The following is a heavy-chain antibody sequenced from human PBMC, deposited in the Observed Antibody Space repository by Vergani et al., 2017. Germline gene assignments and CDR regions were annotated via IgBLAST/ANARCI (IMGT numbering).Heavy chain of an antibody. J-gene: IGHJ4*02. CDR3: VKDHPVFDE. Sequence: QVQLVESAGGVVQPGGSLRLSCAASGFTFNHYAMNWVRQAPGKGLEWVAFIQKDGIDKFYADSVRGRFTISRDISKNTLYLEMNSLSAEDTALYHCVKDHPVFDEWGRGTLVSVS. CDR1: GFTFNHYA. V-gene: IGHV3-30*02. CDR2: IQKDGIDK.